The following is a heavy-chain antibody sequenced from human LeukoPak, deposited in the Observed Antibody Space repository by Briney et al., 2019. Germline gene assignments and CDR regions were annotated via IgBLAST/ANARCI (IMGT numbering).Heavy chain of an antibody. CDR3: AREALNSGAWIF. D-gene: IGHD6-25*01. CDR1: GYSFTSYG. J-gene: IGHJ4*02. CDR2: TSTFNSRT. Sequence: GASVKVSCKASGYSFTSYGIYWVRQAPGQGLEWMGWTSTFNSRTHTARNFQGRVTMTTETSATTAYLEVSGLTSNDTAVYYCAREALNSGAWIFWGQGSLVIVSS. V-gene: IGHV1-18*01.